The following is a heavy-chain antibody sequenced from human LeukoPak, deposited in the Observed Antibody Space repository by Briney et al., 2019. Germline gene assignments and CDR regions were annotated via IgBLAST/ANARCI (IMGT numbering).Heavy chain of an antibody. Sequence: SETLSLTCTVSGGSVSNYYWSWIRQPPGKALEWIGYIYYTGTTKYNPSLKSRATISLDTSKNQFSLKLTSVTAADTALFFCARGYDIDVWGQGTTVTVSS. CDR3: ARGYDIDV. J-gene: IGHJ6*02. V-gene: IGHV4-59*02. CDR1: GGSVSNYY. CDR2: IYYTGTT.